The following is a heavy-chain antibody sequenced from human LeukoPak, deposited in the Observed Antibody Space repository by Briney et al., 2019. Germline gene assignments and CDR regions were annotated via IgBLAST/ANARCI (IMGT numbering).Heavy chain of an antibody. D-gene: IGHD6-19*01. CDR2: ISGSGGST. CDR3: AANLYSSGWYGDY. Sequence: GGSLRLSCAASGFIFSSYAMSWVRQAPGKGLEWVSAISGSGGSTYYADSVKGRFTISRDNSKNTLYLQMNSLRAEDTAVYYCAANLYSSGWYGDYWGQGTLVTVSS. CDR1: GFIFSSYA. V-gene: IGHV3-23*01. J-gene: IGHJ4*02.